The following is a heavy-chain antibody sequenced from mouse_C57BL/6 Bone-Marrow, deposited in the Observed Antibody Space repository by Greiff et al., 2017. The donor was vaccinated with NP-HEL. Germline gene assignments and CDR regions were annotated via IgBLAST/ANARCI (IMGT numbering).Heavy chain of an antibody. CDR3: TQITTVVPFAY. CDR2: LYPGNSDT. V-gene: IGHV1-5*01. Sequence: VQLQQSGTVLARPGASVKMSCKTSGYTFTSYWMHWVKQRPGQGLEWIGALYPGNSDTSYNQKFKGKAKLTAVTSASTAYMELSSLTNEDSAVYYCTQITTVVPFAYWGQGTLVTVSA. CDR1: GYTFTSYW. D-gene: IGHD1-1*01. J-gene: IGHJ3*01.